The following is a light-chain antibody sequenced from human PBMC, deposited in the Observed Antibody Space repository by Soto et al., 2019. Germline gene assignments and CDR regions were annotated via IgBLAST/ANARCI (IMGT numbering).Light chain of an antibody. Sequence: QSALTQPPSASGSPGQSVTISCTGTSSDVGAYNYVSWYQQHPGKAPKVMIYEVSKRPSGVPDRFSGSKSGNTASLTASGLQAEDDAYYYCSSYAGSNNLVFGGGTKLTVL. CDR2: EVS. V-gene: IGLV2-8*01. CDR1: SSDVGAYNY. J-gene: IGLJ2*01. CDR3: SSYAGSNNLV.